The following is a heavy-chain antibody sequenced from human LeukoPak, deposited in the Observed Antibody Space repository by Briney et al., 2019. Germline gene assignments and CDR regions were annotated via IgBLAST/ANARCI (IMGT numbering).Heavy chain of an antibody. Sequence: GGSLRLSCAASGFNFRDSYMGWIRQAPGKGLEWVSYISSVNNYANYGDSVRGRFTIPRDNAKNSLYLQMNSLRAEDTAVYFCATVYDSGGYYFNYWGQGTLVTVSS. CDR1: GFNFRDSY. CDR3: ATVYDSGGYYFNY. J-gene: IGHJ4*02. CDR2: ISSVNNYA. D-gene: IGHD3-22*01. V-gene: IGHV3-11*05.